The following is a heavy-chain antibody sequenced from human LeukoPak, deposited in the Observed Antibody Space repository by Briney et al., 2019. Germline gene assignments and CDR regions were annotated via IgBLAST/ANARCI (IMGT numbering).Heavy chain of an antibody. CDR1: GGSISSSSYY. CDR3: ARRNSGNYYGLFDP. CDR2: IYYSGNT. Sequence: SETLSLTCTVSGGSISSSSYYWAWIRQPPGKGLEWIGSIYYSGNTYYNPSLKSRITLSVDTSKNQFSLKLSSVTAADSAMYYCARRNSGNYYGLFDPWGQGTLVTVSS. J-gene: IGHJ5*02. D-gene: IGHD1-26*01. V-gene: IGHV4-39*01.